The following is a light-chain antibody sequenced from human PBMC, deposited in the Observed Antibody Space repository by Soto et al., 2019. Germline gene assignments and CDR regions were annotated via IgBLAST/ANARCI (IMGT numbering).Light chain of an antibody. J-gene: IGKJ3*01. V-gene: IGKV1-5*03. Sequence: DIQMTQSPATLSASVGDSVTITCRASQSISRWLAWHQQKPGKAPKLLMYKASSLESGVPSRFSGSGSGTEFTLTISSLQPDDFATYYCQQYDSYPLTFGPGTKVDIK. CDR3: QQYDSYPLT. CDR1: QSISRW. CDR2: KAS.